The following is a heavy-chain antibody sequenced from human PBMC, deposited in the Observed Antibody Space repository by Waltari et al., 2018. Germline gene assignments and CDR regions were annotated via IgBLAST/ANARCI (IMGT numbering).Heavy chain of an antibody. J-gene: IGHJ3*02. D-gene: IGHD5-18*01. CDR3: AKVRIQLWLQDAFDI. V-gene: IGHV3-30*18. CDR2: ISYDGSNK. Sequence: QVQLVESGGGVVQPGRALRLSCAASGFTFSSYGMHWVRQAPGKGLEWVAVISYDGSNKYYADSVKGRFTISRDNSKNTLYLQMNSLRAEDTAVYYCAKVRIQLWLQDAFDIWGQGTMVTVSS. CDR1: GFTFSSYG.